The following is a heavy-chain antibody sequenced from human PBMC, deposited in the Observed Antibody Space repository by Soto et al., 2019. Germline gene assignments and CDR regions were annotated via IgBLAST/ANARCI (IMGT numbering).Heavy chain of an antibody. J-gene: IGHJ4*02. CDR2: IYRSGTT. Sequence: PSETLSLTCVVSNFSISSGYYWGWIRQSPGKGLEWIASIYRSGTTSYNPSLKSRVTISVDPSKTHFSLMLTAVTAADTAVYSCARPHRGGYYSVFIYWGGGSLSPSPQ. CDR1: NFSISSGYY. V-gene: IGHV4-38-2*01. CDR3: ARPHRGGYYSVFIY. D-gene: IGHD1-26*01.